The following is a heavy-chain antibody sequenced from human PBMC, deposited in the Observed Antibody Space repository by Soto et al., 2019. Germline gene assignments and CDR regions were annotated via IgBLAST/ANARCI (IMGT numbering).Heavy chain of an antibody. D-gene: IGHD3-3*01. J-gene: IGHJ6*03. CDR3: AREGYYDFWSGYYYYYYMDV. Sequence: QVQLVQSGAEVKKPGASVKVSCKASGYTFTSYYMHWVRQAPGQGLEWMGIINPSGGSTSYAQKFQGRVTMTRDTSTSTVYMELCSLRSEDTAVYYCAREGYYDFWSGYYYYYYMDVWGKGTTVTVSS. V-gene: IGHV1-46*03. CDR1: GYTFTSYY. CDR2: INPSGGST.